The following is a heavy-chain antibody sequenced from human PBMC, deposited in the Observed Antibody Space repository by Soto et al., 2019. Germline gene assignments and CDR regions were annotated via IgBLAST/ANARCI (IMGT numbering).Heavy chain of an antibody. J-gene: IGHJ6*02. CDR3: ARATAAGNRYYYYGMDV. D-gene: IGHD6-13*01. CDR1: GGSISSGGYY. Sequence: QVQLQESGPGLVKPSQTLSLTCTVSGGSISSGGYYWSWIRQHPGKGLEWIGYIYYSGSTYYDPALKGRVTVSVDTSKNQFSLKLSSVTAADTAVYYCARATAAGNRYYYYGMDVWGQGTTVTVSS. CDR2: IYYSGST. V-gene: IGHV4-31*03.